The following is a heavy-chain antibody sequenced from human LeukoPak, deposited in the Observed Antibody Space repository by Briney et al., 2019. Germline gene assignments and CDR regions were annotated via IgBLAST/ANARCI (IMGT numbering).Heavy chain of an antibody. Sequence: ASVKVSCKASGYTFTGYYMHWVRQAPGQGLGWMGWINPNSGGTNYAQKFQGRVTMTRDTSISTAYMELSRLRSDDTAVYYCARGARPSSSWYDLDYWGQGTLVTVSS. D-gene: IGHD6-13*01. CDR3: ARGARPSSSWYDLDY. CDR1: GYTFTGYY. CDR2: INPNSGGT. J-gene: IGHJ4*02. V-gene: IGHV1-2*02.